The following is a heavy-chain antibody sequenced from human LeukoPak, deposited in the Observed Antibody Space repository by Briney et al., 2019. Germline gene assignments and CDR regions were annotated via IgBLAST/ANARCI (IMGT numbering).Heavy chain of an antibody. D-gene: IGHD5-12*01. Sequence: PSETLSLTCAVYGGSFSGYCWSWIRQPPGKGLEWIGEINHSGSINYNPSLKSRVTISVDTSKNQFSLKLSSVTAADTAVYYCARYYTTISYYYGMDVWGQGTTVTVSS. V-gene: IGHV4-34*01. J-gene: IGHJ6*02. CDR2: INHSGSI. CDR3: ARYYTTISYYYGMDV. CDR1: GGSFSGYC.